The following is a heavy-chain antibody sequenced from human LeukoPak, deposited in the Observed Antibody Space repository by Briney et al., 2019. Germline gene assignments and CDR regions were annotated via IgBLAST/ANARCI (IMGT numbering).Heavy chain of an antibody. J-gene: IGHJ3*02. CDR2: INHSGST. CDR3: ARGWLAYDAFDI. V-gene: IGHV4-34*01. D-gene: IGHD6-19*01. CDR1: GGSFSGYY. Sequence: SETLSLTCAVYGGSFSGYYWSWIRQPPGKGLEWIGEINHSGSTNYNPSLKSRVTISVDTSMNQFSLKLSSVTAADTAVYYCARGWLAYDAFDIWGQGTMVTVSS.